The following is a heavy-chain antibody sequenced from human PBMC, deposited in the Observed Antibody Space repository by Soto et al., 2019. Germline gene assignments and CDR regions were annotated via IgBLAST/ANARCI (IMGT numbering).Heavy chain of an antibody. D-gene: IGHD3-3*01. V-gene: IGHV3-23*01. CDR2: IRGSGDNK. J-gene: IGHJ6*03. Sequence: EVQLLESGGGLVQPGGSLRLSCAASGFTFSSYALNWVRQAPGKGLEWVSGIRGSGDNKDYADTVKGRFTISRENTKKALYLQRSSVRAEDTAVYYCAKDLGTDDFGSAYYTYDYMDVWGKGTTVTVSS. CDR1: GFTFSSYA. CDR3: AKDLGTDDFGSAYYTYDYMDV.